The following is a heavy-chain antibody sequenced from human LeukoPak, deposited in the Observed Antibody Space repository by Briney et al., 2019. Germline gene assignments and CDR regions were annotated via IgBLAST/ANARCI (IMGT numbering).Heavy chain of an antibody. D-gene: IGHD2-2*01. CDR3: ARDLCSSTSCYAFYLDY. V-gene: IGHV3-33*08. CDR2: IWYDGSNK. CDR1: GFTFSSYA. Sequence: PGRSLRLSCAASGFTFSSYAMHWVRQAPGKGLEWVAVIWYDGSNKYYADSVKGRFTISRDNSKNTLYLQMNSLRAEDTAVYYCARDLCSSTSCYAFYLDYWGQGTLVTVSS. J-gene: IGHJ4*02.